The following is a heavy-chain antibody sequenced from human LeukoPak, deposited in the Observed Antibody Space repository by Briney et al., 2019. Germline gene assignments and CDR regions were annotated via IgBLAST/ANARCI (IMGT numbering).Heavy chain of an antibody. J-gene: IGHJ3*02. D-gene: IGHD2-2*01. CDR3: ARDGAGDIVVVPASVIDAFDI. V-gene: IGHV1-18*01. CDR1: GYTFTSYG. CDR2: ISAYNGNT. Sequence: GASVKVSCKASGYTFTSYGISWVRQAPGQGLEWMGWISAYNGNTNYAQKLQGRVTMTTDTSTSTAYMELRSLRSDDTAVYYCARDGAGDIVVVPASVIDAFDIRGQGTMVTVSS.